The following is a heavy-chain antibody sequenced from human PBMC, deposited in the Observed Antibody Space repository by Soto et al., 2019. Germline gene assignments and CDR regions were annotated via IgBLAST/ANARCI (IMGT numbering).Heavy chain of an antibody. CDR2: ISAYNGNT. Sequence: ASVTVSCQASGYTFISYGISWVRQAPGQGLEWMGWISAYNGNTNYAQKLQGRVTMTTDTSTSTAYMELRSLRSDDTAVYYCARDLRQQLVPRGMDVWGQGTTVTVSS. CDR3: ARDLRQQLVPRGMDV. D-gene: IGHD6-13*01. V-gene: IGHV1-18*01. J-gene: IGHJ6*02. CDR1: GYTFISYG.